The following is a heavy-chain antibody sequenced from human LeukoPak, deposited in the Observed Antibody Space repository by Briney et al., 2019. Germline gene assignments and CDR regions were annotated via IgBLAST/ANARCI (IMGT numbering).Heavy chain of an antibody. D-gene: IGHD4-11*01. CDR2: INPNSGET. Sequence: ASVKVSCKTSGYTFTDYYIHWVRQAPGQGLEWMGWINPNSGETKSAQKSQGRVTMTGDTSISTACMELSRVTSDDTAVYYCARDRDYSNTERGFDYWGQGTLVTVSS. CDR3: ARDRDYSNTERGFDY. V-gene: IGHV1-2*02. J-gene: IGHJ4*02. CDR1: GYTFTDYY.